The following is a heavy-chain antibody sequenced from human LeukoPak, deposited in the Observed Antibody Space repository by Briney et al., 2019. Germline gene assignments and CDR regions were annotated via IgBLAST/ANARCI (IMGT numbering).Heavy chain of an antibody. D-gene: IGHD3-22*01. CDR1: GVSISSSSYY. CDR3: ARIDFDSTGSYYYFSY. CDR2: IYYSGST. Sequence: SETLSLTCTVSGVSISSSSYYWGWIRQPPGKGLEWIGSIYYSGSTYYNPSLKSRVTISVDTSKNQFSLKLSSVTAADTAVYYCARIDFDSTGSYYYFSYWGQGTLATVSS. V-gene: IGHV4-39*07. J-gene: IGHJ4*02.